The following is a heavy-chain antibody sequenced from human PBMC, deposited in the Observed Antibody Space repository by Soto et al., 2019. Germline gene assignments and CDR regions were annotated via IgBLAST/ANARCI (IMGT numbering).Heavy chain of an antibody. CDR2: THDSGII. Sequence: QVQLQESGPGLVKPSETLSLTCTVSGGFMSHYHWCWIRQSPGKGLEFIGYTHDSGIINYNPFLMSRFAISLDTSKNQFSLKLTSVAAADTALYYCARTGYGDHFDYWGRGTLVTVSS. V-gene: IGHV4-59*01. CDR3: ARTGYGDHFDY. D-gene: IGHD5-18*01. CDR1: GGFMSHYH. J-gene: IGHJ4*02.